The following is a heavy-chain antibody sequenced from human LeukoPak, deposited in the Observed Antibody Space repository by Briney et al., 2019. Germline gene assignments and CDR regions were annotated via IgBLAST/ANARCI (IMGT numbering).Heavy chain of an antibody. Sequence: SETLSLTCTVSGGSISSYYWSWIRQPPGKGLEWIGYIYYSGSTNYNPSLKSRVTMSVDTSKNQFSLKLSSVTAADTAVYYCARVAGHMYYYDTGGYFDYWGQGTLVTVSS. D-gene: IGHD3-22*01. V-gene: IGHV4-59*01. CDR3: ARVAGHMYYYDTGGYFDY. J-gene: IGHJ4*02. CDR1: GGSISSYY. CDR2: IYYSGST.